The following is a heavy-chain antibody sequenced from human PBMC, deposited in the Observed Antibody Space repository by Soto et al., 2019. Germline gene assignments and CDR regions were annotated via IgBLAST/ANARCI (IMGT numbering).Heavy chain of an antibody. J-gene: IGHJ4*02. CDR2: IKSKTDGGTT. V-gene: IGHV3-15*01. D-gene: IGHD2-2*02. CDR1: GFTFSNAW. CDR3: TTIVGYCSSNSCYIRPLDDY. Sequence: PGGSLRLSCAASGFTFSNAWMSWVRQAPGKGLEWVGRIKSKTDGGTTDYAAPVKGRFTISRDDSKNTLYLQMNSLKTEDTAVYYCTTIVGYCSSNSCYIRPLDDYWGQGTLVTFSS.